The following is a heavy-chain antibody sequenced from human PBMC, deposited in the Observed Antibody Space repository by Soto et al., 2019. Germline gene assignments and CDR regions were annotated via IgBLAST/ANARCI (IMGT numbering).Heavy chain of an antibody. J-gene: IGHJ4*02. CDR1: GFTFSSYG. D-gene: IGHD6-13*01. CDR3: AKDYSSSWSLDY. V-gene: IGHV3-30*18. Sequence: PGGSLRLSCAASGFTFSSYGMHWVRQAPGKGLEWVAVISYDGSNKYYADSVKGRFTISRDNSKNTLYLQMNSLRAEDTAVYYCAKDYSSSWSLDYWGQGTLVTVSS. CDR2: ISYDGSNK.